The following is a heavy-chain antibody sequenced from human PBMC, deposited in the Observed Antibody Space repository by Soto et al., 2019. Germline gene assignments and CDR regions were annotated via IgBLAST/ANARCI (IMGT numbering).Heavy chain of an antibody. CDR3: ARSVAVPGAHIDY. Sequence: KPSETLSLTCSVSGGSISGSYWSWIRQSPGKGLEWLGYVYYTGSTNYSPSLRSRVSISVDTSKNEFSLRLSSVTAADTAVHFCARSVAVPGAHIDYWGQGTQVTVSS. J-gene: IGHJ4*02. CDR1: GGSISGSY. CDR2: VYYTGST. D-gene: IGHD6-19*01. V-gene: IGHV4-59*01.